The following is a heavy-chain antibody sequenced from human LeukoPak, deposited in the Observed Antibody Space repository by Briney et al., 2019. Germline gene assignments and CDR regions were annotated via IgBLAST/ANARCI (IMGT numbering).Heavy chain of an antibody. CDR3: ITADNWNDRFDY. CDR1: GFTSSNAW. V-gene: IGHV3-15*01. CDR2: IKSKTDGGTT. Sequence: PAGSLRLXCAASGFTSSNAWTSWVRQAPGKGPEWVGRIKSKTDGGTTDYAATVKGRFTISRDDSKNTLYLQMNSLKTEDIAVYYCITADNWNDRFDYWGQGTLVTVSS. J-gene: IGHJ4*02. D-gene: IGHD1-1*01.